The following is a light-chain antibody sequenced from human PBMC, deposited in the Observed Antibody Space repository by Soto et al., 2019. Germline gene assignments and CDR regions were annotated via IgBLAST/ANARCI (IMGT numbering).Light chain of an antibody. CDR3: QQYGGSPRP. CDR2: GAS. J-gene: IGKJ1*01. CDR1: QSVGQS. Sequence: EVVLTQYPGALSLSSGERATLSCRSSQSVGQSLAWYQQRPGQAPRLLLSGASTRATGIPDRISGSGSGTDFTLTIRRLEPEDFAVYYCQQYGGSPRPFCQGTKV. V-gene: IGKV3-20*01.